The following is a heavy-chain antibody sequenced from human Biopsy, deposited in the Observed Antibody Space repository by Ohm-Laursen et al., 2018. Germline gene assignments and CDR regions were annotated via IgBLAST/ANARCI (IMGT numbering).Heavy chain of an antibody. CDR3: ARGDYFDSNGYFWFDP. V-gene: IGHV4-31*01. CDR2: IFNSANT. J-gene: IGHJ5*02. Sequence: TLSLTCTVSGGSISSGGSYWSWIRQRPGKGQEWIGYIFNSANTYYNPSLKNLITISGDTSKNQFSLKLNSVTAADTAVYYCARGDYFDSNGYFWFDPWGQGTLVTVSS. CDR1: GGSISSGGSY. D-gene: IGHD3-22*01.